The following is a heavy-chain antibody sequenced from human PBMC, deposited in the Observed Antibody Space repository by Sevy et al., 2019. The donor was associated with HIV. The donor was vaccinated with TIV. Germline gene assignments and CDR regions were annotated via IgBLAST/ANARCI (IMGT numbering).Heavy chain of an antibody. V-gene: IGHV1-18*01. D-gene: IGHD3-22*01. CDR3: ARSSWVYYYDSSGYYPDYYYYGMDV. Sequence: ASVKVSCKASGYTFTSYGISWVRQAPGQGLEWMGWISAYNGNTNYAQKLQGRVTMTTDTSTSTAYMELRSLRSDDTAVYYCARSSWVYYYDSSGYYPDYYYYGMDVWGPGTTVTV. CDR1: GYTFTSYG. J-gene: IGHJ6*02. CDR2: ISAYNGNT.